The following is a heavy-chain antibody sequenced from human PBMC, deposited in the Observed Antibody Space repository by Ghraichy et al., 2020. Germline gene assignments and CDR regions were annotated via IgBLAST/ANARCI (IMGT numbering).Heavy chain of an antibody. D-gene: IGHD3-22*01. CDR3: AGAKFFSDTSGYYFEAFDV. CDR1: GGSIKSSNYY. CDR2: MYSSGNT. Sequence: SETLSLTCTVSGGSIKSSNYYWGWIRQPPGKGLEWIGTMYSSGNTYSDPSLKSRVTISVDTSKSQFSLKLSSVTATDTSVYFCAGAKFFSDTSGYYFEAFDVWGPGTMVTVSS. J-gene: IGHJ3*01. V-gene: IGHV4-39*01.